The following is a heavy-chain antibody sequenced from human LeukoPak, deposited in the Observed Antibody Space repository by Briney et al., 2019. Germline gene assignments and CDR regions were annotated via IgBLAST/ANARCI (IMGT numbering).Heavy chain of an antibody. J-gene: IGHJ4*02. V-gene: IGHV1-69-2*01. Sequence: ASVKVSCKVSGYTFTDYYMHWVQQAPGKGLKWMGLVDPEDGETIYAEKFQGRVTITADTSTDTAYMELSSLISEDTAVYYCATAGAAAGGYYFDYWGQGTLVTVSS. CDR2: VDPEDGET. CDR3: ATAGAAAGGYYFDY. D-gene: IGHD6-13*01. CDR1: GYTFTDYY.